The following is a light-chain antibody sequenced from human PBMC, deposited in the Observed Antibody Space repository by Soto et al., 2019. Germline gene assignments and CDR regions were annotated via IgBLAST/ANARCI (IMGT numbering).Light chain of an antibody. CDR2: GAS. CDR1: QSVSSN. Sequence: EIVMTQSPATLSVSPGERATLSCRASQSVSSNLAWYQQKPGQAPRLLIYGASTRATGIPARFSGSGSGTEFTLTISSLHSEDFAVYYCQQYNNWPPYTFGQGTTLVIK. V-gene: IGKV3-15*01. CDR3: QQYNNWPPYT. J-gene: IGKJ2*01.